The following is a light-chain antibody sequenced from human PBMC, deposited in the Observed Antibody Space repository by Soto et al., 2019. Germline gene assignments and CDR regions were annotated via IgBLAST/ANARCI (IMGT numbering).Light chain of an antibody. CDR3: KQYNSYWK. J-gene: IGKJ1*01. Sequence: DIQMTHSPSTLSASVLYIVTITFRSSQIISTWLAWYQQKPGKAPKLLIYDASSLRSGVPSRFSGSGSGKQFTLTISSLQPDDFATYYCKQYNSYWKFGQGTKVDIK. V-gene: IGKV1-5*01. CDR1: QIISTW. CDR2: DAS.